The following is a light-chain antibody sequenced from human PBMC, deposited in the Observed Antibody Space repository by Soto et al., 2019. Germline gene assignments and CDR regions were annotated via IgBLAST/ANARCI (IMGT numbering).Light chain of an antibody. Sequence: QSVLTQPPSVSGAPGQRVTISCTGSSSNIGAGYDVHWYQQLPGTAPKLLIYANNNRPSGVPGRFSGSKSGTSASLAITGLQPEDEADYYCQSYASNVSGLQWVFGGGTKLTVL. J-gene: IGLJ3*02. CDR2: ANN. CDR1: SSNIGAGYD. CDR3: QSYASNVSGLQWV. V-gene: IGLV1-40*01.